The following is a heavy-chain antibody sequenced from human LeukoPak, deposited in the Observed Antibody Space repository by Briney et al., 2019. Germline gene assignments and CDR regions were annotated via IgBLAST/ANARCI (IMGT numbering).Heavy chain of an antibody. CDR3: AKSSVSGSYFDY. CDR1: GFIHLRYP. CDR2: ISGSGGST. V-gene: IGHV3-23*01. J-gene: IGHJ4*02. D-gene: IGHD3-10*01. Sequence: GGSLRLSRAACGFIHLRYPMSWVGQARAKGREWVSAISGSGGSTYYADSVKGRFTISRDNSKNTLYLQMNSLRAEDTAVYYCAKSSVSGSYFDYWGQGTLVTVSS.